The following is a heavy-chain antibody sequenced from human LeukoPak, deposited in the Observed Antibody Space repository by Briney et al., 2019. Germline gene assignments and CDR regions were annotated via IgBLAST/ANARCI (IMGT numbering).Heavy chain of an antibody. D-gene: IGHD2-15*01. CDR3: ARIIDCSGGSSYSC. CDR1: GYTFTSYD. J-gene: IGHJ4*02. Sequence: ASVKVSCKASGYTFTSYDINWVRQATGQGLEWMGWMNPNSGNTGYAQKFQGRVTMTRNTSISTAYMELSSLRSEDTAVYYCARIIDCSGGSSYSCWGQGTLVTVSS. CDR2: MNPNSGNT. V-gene: IGHV1-8*01.